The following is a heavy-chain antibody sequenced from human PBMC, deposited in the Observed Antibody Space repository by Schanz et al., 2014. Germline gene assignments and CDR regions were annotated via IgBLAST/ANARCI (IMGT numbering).Heavy chain of an antibody. D-gene: IGHD5-12*01. CDR2: ISGSGRDT. CDR3: ARDGGRDGYNLAFDV. V-gene: IGHV3-23*04. CDR1: GFTFSAHA. Sequence: EVLLVDSGGGLVQPGGSLRLSCGASGFTFSAHAMSWVRQAPGKGPEWFSAISGSGRDTYYAASVKGRFIISRDSSKNTLFLQMNSLRAEDTAVYFCARDGGRDGYNLAFDVWGQGTLVTVSS. J-gene: IGHJ3*01.